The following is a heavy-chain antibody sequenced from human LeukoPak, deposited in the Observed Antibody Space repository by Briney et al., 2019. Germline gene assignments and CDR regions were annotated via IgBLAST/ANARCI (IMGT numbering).Heavy chain of an antibody. J-gene: IGHJ3*02. Sequence: PGGSLRLSCAASGFTFSSYGMHWVRQAPGKGLEWVAFIVYDGSDKYYADSVKGRFTISRDNSKNTLYLQMNSLRAEDTAVYYCAVPYYYDSSGYHDAFDIWGQGTMVIVSS. D-gene: IGHD3-22*01. CDR3: AVPYYYDSSGYHDAFDI. CDR2: IVYDGSDK. CDR1: GFTFSSYG. V-gene: IGHV3-30*02.